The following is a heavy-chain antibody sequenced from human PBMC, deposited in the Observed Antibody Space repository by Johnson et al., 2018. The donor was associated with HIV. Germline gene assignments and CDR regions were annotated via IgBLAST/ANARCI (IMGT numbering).Heavy chain of an antibody. D-gene: IGHD6-19*01. J-gene: IGHJ3*02. CDR1: GFTFSSHW. CDR3: ARAIDQGYSSGWSSDVYDI. Sequence: VQLVESGGGFVQPGGSLRLSCAASGFTFSSHWMHWVRQPPGKGLVWVSRINSDGSSTSYADSVKGRFTISRDNAKNTLYLQMNSLRVEDTAVYYCARAIDQGYSSGWSSDVYDIWGQGTMVTVSA. V-gene: IGHV3-74*02. CDR2: INSDGSST.